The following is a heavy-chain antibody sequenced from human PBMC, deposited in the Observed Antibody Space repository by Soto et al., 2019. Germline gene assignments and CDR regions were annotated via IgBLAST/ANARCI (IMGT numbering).Heavy chain of an antibody. Sequence: SETLSLTCTGSGGSVSSGSYYWSWIRQPPGKGLEWIGYIYYSGSTNYNPSLKSRVTISVDTSKNQFSLKLSSVTAADTAVYYCASGSYYYGSGSYDYWGQGTLVTVSS. V-gene: IGHV4-61*01. D-gene: IGHD3-10*01. CDR2: IYYSGST. J-gene: IGHJ4*02. CDR3: ASGSYYYGSGSYDY. CDR1: GGSVSSGSYY.